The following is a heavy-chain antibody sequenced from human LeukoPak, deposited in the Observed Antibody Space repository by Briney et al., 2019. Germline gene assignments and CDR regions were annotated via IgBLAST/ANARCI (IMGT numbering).Heavy chain of an antibody. Sequence: GGSLRLSCAASEITFSTYWMSWVRQAPGKGLEWVANIHQDGSEKYYVDSVKGRFAISRDNAKNSLYLQMNSLRAEDTAVYYCARAKYYGSGRYFLRGYYYMDVWGKGTTVTVSS. CDR1: EITFSTYW. CDR2: IHQDGSEK. D-gene: IGHD3-10*01. CDR3: ARAKYYGSGRYFLRGYYYMDV. V-gene: IGHV3-7*01. J-gene: IGHJ6*03.